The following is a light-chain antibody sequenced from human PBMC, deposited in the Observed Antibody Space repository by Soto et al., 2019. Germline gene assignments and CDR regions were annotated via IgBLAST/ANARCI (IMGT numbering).Light chain of an antibody. Sequence: DIQMTQSHSILSASVGDRVAITCRASQSISAWVAWYQQKTGKAPKLLIDQASLVESGVPSRFSGSGSGTEFTLTISSLLPDYLATYYCQQYNSSSWTFGQGTKVDIK. CDR1: QSISAW. CDR3: QQYNSSSWT. V-gene: IGKV1-5*03. CDR2: QAS. J-gene: IGKJ1*01.